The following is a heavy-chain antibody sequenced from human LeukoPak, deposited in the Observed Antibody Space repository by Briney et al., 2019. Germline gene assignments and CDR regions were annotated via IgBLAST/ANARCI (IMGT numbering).Heavy chain of an antibody. CDR1: GGTFSSYA. V-gene: IGHV1-69*13. CDR2: IIPIFGTA. Sequence: SVKVSCKASGGTFSSYAISWVRQAPGQGLEWMGGIIPIFGTANYAQKFLGRVTITADESTSTAYMELSSLRSEDTAVYYCARAGYSSSWFDYWGQGTLVTVSS. CDR3: ARAGYSSSWFDY. J-gene: IGHJ4*02. D-gene: IGHD6-13*01.